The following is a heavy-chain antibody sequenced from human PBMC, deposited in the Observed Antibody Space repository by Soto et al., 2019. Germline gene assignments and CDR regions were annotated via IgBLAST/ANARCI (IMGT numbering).Heavy chain of an antibody. CDR2: ISFSGHNT. CDR1: GFIFTDYA. J-gene: IGHJ4*02. V-gene: IGHV3-23*01. D-gene: IGHD2-8*02. Sequence: GGSLRLSCVASGFIFTDYAMSWVRQGPGKGLEWVAGISFSGHNTNYADSVKGRFITSRDNSKNTLYLLMNRLRIEDIGIYYCAKIALVGSFGFELARDYWGQGILVTVSS. CDR3: AKIALVGSFGFELARDY.